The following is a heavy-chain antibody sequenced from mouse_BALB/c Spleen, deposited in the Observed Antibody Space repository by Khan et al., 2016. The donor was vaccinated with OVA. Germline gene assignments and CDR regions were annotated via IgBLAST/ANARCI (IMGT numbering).Heavy chain of an antibody. V-gene: IGHV3-2*02. CDR3: ASELGRYYALDY. CDR2: ISYSGST. CDR1: GYSITSDYA. J-gene: IGHJ4*01. Sequence: EVQLQESGPGLVKPSQSLSLTCTVTGYSITSDYAWNWIRQFPGNKLEWMGYISYSGSTTYNPSLKSRISITRDTSKDQFFLQFKSVTSEDTATYYCASELGRYYALDYWGQGTSVTVSS. D-gene: IGHD4-1*01.